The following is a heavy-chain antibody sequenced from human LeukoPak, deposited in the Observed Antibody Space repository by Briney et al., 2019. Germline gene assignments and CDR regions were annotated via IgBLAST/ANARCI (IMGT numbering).Heavy chain of an antibody. CDR1: GGSISSYY. J-gene: IGHJ4*02. Sequence: PSETLSLTCTVSGGSISSYYWSWIRQPPGKGLEWIGYIYYSGSTNYNPSLKSRVTISVDTSKNQFSLKLSSVTAADTAVYYCARVTAAAGRPYYFDYWGQGTLVTVSS. V-gene: IGHV4-59*12. CDR2: IYYSGST. D-gene: IGHD6-13*01. CDR3: ARVTAAAGRPYYFDY.